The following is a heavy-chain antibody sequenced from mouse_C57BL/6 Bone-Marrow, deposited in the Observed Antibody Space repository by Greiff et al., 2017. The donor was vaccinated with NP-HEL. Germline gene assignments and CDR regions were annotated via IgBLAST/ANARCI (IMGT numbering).Heavy chain of an antibody. CDR2: IDPENGDT. CDR1: GFNIKDDY. J-gene: IGHJ4*01. V-gene: IGHV14-4*01. CDR3: TTSDYDAMDY. Sequence: VQLQQPGAELVRPGASVKLSCTASGFNIKDDYMHWVKQRPEQGLEWIGWIDPENGDTEYASKFQGKATITADTSSNTAYLQLSSLTSEDTAVYYCTTSDYDAMDYWGQGTSVTVSS.